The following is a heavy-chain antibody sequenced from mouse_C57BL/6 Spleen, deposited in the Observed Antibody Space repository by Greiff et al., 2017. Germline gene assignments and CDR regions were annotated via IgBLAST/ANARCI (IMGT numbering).Heavy chain of an antibody. Sequence: EVQLQQSGTVLARPGASVKMSCKTSGYTFTSYWMHWVNQRPGRGMEWIGAIYPGNSDTRYNQKFKGKAKLTAVTSASTAYMELSSLTNEDSAVYYCTRRGYYDYDRGFDYWGQGTTLTVSS. CDR3: TRRGYYDYDRGFDY. D-gene: IGHD2-4*01. J-gene: IGHJ2*01. CDR2: IYPGNSDT. CDR1: GYTFTSYW. V-gene: IGHV1-5*01.